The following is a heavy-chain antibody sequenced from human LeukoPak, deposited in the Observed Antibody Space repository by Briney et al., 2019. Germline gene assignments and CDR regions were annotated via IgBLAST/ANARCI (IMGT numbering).Heavy chain of an antibody. CDR3: AREGSGYDLGDY. D-gene: IGHD5-12*01. CDR1: GGSFSGYY. Sequence: MPSETLSLTCAVYGGSFSGYYWSWIRQPPGKGLEWIGEINHSGSTNYNPSLKSRVTIPVDTCKNQSSLKLSSVTAADTAVYYCAREGSGYDLGDYWGQGTLVTVSS. CDR2: INHSGST. V-gene: IGHV4-34*01. J-gene: IGHJ4*02.